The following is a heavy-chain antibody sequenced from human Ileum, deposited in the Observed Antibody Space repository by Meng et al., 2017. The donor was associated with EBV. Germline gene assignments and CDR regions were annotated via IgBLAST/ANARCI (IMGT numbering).Heavy chain of an antibody. CDR3: ARRAYTSTWF. V-gene: IGHV6-1*01. J-gene: IGHJ4*02. CDR1: GASCSSNSAA. CDR2: TYYRSKWDY. D-gene: IGHD6-13*01. Sequence: LHPPGPGLVHPSTTPPLTSATSGASCSSNSAAWYWIRQAPTRGLGLLGRTYYRSKWDYDYAVSVKSRMTINPDTSKNQFSLQLNSVTPEDTAVDYCARRAYTSTWFWGQGTLVTVSS.